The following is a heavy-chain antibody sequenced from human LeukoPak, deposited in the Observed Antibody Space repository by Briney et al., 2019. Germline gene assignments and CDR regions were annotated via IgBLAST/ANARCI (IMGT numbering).Heavy chain of an antibody. J-gene: IGHJ3*02. Sequence: GGSLRLSCAASGFTFDDYGMSWVRQAPGKGLEWVSGINWNGGSTGYADSVKGRFTISRDNAKNSLYLQMNSLRAEDTALYYCAREPTITGTLDAFDIWGRGTMVTVSS. CDR1: GFTFDDYG. CDR2: INWNGGST. CDR3: AREPTITGTLDAFDI. V-gene: IGHV3-20*04. D-gene: IGHD1-7*01.